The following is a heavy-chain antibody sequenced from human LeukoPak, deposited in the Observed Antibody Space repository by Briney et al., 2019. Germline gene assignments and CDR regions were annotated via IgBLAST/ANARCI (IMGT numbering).Heavy chain of an antibody. J-gene: IGHJ5*02. Sequence: ASVNVSCKTSGYTFTTYEINWVRQATGQGLERMGWVHPNSGDTVYAQKFQGRVTMTRDTSISTTYMELSSLRSDDTAVYYCARGPRFDPWGQGTLVTVSS. CDR1: GYTFTTYE. V-gene: IGHV1-8*01. CDR3: ARGPRFDP. CDR2: VHPNSGDT.